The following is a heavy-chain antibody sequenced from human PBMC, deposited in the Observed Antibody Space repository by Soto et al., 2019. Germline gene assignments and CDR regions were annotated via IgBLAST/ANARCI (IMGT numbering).Heavy chain of an antibody. J-gene: IGHJ6*03. CDR3: ARRPTDYDILTGTPMDV. CDR1: GGSISSSSYY. D-gene: IGHD3-9*01. CDR2: IYYSGST. V-gene: IGHV4-39*01. Sequence: SETLSLTCTVSGGSISSSSYYWGWIRQPPGKGLEWIGSIYYSGSTYYNPSLKSRVTISVDTSKNQFSLKLSSVTAADTAVYYCARRPTDYDILTGTPMDVGGKGTTVTVSS.